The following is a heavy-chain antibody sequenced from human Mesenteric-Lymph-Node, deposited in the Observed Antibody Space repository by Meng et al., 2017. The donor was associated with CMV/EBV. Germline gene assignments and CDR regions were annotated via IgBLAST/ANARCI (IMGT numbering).Heavy chain of an antibody. CDR3: VRYETASHKPSCAFDY. CDR1: GGSIISSTYY. CDR2: ISYSGTT. V-gene: IGHV4-39*01. D-gene: IGHD3-3*01. J-gene: IGHJ4*02. Sequence: GSLRLSCTVSGGSIISSTYYWGWIRQPPGKGLEWIGVISYSGTTYYNPSLKSRVTISVDTSKNQFSLKLSSVTAADTAVYYCVRYETASHKPSCAFDYWGQGTLVTVSS.